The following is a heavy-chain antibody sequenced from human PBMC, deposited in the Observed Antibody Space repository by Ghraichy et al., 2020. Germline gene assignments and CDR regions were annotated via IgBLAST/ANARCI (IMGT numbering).Heavy chain of an antibody. CDR1: GFTFGDYW. Sequence: LSLTCAASGFTFGDYWMTWVRQAPGKGLEWVANLNQDGREKYYVDSVKGRFIISRDNAKNSVYLQMNSLRAEDTAIYFCARDGGSSSPDFDYWGQGIPVTVSS. CDR2: LNQDGREK. V-gene: IGHV3-7*01. J-gene: IGHJ4*02. D-gene: IGHD6-6*01. CDR3: ARDGGSSSPDFDY.